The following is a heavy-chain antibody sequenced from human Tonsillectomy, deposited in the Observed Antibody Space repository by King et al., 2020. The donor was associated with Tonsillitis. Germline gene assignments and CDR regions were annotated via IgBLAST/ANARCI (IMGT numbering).Heavy chain of an antibody. D-gene: IGHD4-17*01. CDR3: ARDRVTTSEDAFDI. V-gene: IGHV4-4*07. Sequence: QLQESGPGLVKPSETLSLTCTVSGGSISSYYWSWIRQPAGKGLEWIGRIYTIGITNYNPSLKSRVTMSVDTAKNQFSLKLSSVTAADTAVYYCARDRVTTSEDAFDIWGQGTMVTVSS. CDR2: IYTIGIT. J-gene: IGHJ3*02. CDR1: GGSISSYY.